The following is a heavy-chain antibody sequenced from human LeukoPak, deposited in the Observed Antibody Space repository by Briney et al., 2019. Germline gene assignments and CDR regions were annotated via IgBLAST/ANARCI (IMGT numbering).Heavy chain of an antibody. CDR3: ARAPITGYCSSTSCYARGAFDI. CDR2: IYTSGST. Sequence: SQTLSLTCTVSGGSISSGSYYWSWIRQPAGKGLEWIGRIYTSGSTHYNPSLKSRVTISVDTSKNQFSLKLSSVTAADTAVYYCARAPITGYCSSTSCYARGAFDIWGQGTMVTVSS. D-gene: IGHD2-2*01. J-gene: IGHJ3*02. CDR1: GGSISSGSYY. V-gene: IGHV4-61*02.